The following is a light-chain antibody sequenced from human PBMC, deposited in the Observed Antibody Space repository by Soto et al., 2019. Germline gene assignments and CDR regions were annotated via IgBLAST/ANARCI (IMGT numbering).Light chain of an antibody. CDR3: SSYAGSNNLL. CDR1: SSDVGGYNY. Sequence: QSALTQPPSASGSPGQSVTISCTGTSSDVGGYNYVSWYQQHPGKAPKLMIYEVSKRPSGAPDRFSGSKSGNTASLTVSGLQAEDEADYYCSSYAGSNNLLFGGGTKVTVL. V-gene: IGLV2-8*01. J-gene: IGLJ2*01. CDR2: EVS.